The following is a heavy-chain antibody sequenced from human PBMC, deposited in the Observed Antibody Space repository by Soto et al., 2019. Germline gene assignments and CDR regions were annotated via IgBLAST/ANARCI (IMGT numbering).Heavy chain of an antibody. CDR1: GFTFSVYN. D-gene: IGHD3-3*01. J-gene: IGHJ6*03. V-gene: IGHV3-21*01. CDR2: INSKSNYI. Sequence: GGSLRLSCAASGFTFSVYNMNWVRQAPGKGLEWVSSINSKSNYIYYVDSVRGRFTVSRDNAKNSLFLQMNSLTAEDTAVYYCAREGGITTFGVAPDYMDVWGKGTTVTVSS. CDR3: AREGGITTFGVAPDYMDV.